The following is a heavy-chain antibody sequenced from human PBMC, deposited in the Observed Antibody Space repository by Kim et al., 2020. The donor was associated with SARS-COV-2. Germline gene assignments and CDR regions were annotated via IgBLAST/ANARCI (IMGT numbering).Heavy chain of an antibody. D-gene: IGHD2-15*01. V-gene: IGHV3-15*01. CDR2: IKSKTDGGTT. Sequence: GGSLRLSCAASGFTFSNAWMSWVRQAPGKGLEWVGRIKSKTDGGTTDYAAPVKGRFTISRDDSKNTLYLQMNSLKTEDTAVYYCTTIAISHLRYCSGGSCYSSGFDYWGQGTLVTVSS. J-gene: IGHJ4*02. CDR1: GFTFSNAW. CDR3: TTIAISHLRYCSGGSCYSSGFDY.